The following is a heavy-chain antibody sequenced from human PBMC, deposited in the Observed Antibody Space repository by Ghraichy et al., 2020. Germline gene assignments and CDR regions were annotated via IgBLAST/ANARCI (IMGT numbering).Heavy chain of an antibody. D-gene: IGHD3-10*01. Sequence: ASVKVSCKASGYTLTRYAMNWVRQAPGQGLEWMGWINTHTGNPTYAQGFTGRFVFSLDTSVNTAYLQINSLKPEDTAVYYCAILYYGSGGYWYFDLWGRGTLVTVSS. J-gene: IGHJ2*01. CDR3: AILYYGSGGYWYFDL. V-gene: IGHV7-4-1*02. CDR1: GYTLTRYA. CDR2: INTHTGNP.